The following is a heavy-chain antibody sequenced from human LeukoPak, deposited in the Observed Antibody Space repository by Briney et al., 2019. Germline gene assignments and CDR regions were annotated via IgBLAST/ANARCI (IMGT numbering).Heavy chain of an antibody. J-gene: IGHJ3*02. CDR2: IYYSGST. CDR1: GGSISSSSYY. D-gene: IGHD3-22*01. CDR3: ARVGYYDSSGYLNAFDI. V-gene: IGHV4-39*07. Sequence: SETLSLTCTVSGGSISSSSYYWGWIRQPPGKGLEWIGSIYYSGSTYYNPSLKSRVTISVDTSKNQFSLKLSSVTAADTAVYYCARVGYYDSSGYLNAFDIWGQGTMVTVSS.